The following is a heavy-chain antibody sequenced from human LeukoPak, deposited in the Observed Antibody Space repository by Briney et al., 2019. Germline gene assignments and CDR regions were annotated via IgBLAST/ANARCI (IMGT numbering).Heavy chain of an antibody. V-gene: IGHV3-30-3*01. CDR2: ISYDGINK. CDR1: GFTFSNYA. D-gene: IGHD4-17*01. CDR3: ARAHDYGDYGDAFDI. J-gene: IGHJ3*02. Sequence: PGGSLRLSCAASGFTFSNYAMHWVRQAPGKGLEWVALISYDGINKYYADSVKGRFTISRDNSKNTLYLQMNSLRAEGTAVYYCARAHDYGDYGDAFDIWGQGTMVTVSS.